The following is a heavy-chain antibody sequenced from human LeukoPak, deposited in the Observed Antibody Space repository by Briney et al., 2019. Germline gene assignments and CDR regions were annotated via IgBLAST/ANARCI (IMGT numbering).Heavy chain of an antibody. CDR2: ISGSGGST. D-gene: IGHD3-10*01. Sequence: GGSLRLSCAASGFTFSSYAMSWVRQAPGKGLEWVSAISGSGGSTYYADSVKGRFTISRDNSKNTLYLQMNSLRAEDTALYYCARLGFGELFDYYYYYMDVWGKGTTVTVSS. J-gene: IGHJ6*03. CDR3: ARLGFGELFDYYYYYMDV. CDR1: GFTFSSYA. V-gene: IGHV3-23*01.